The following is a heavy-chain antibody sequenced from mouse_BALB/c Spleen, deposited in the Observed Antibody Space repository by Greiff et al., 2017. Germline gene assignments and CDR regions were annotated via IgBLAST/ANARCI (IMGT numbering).Heavy chain of an antibody. CDR2: IYPGDGDT. CDR1: GYAFSSYW. CDR3: LTTALSFDY. D-gene: IGHD1-2*01. V-gene: IGHV1-80*01. Sequence: QVQLKESGAELVRPGSSVKISCKASGYAFSSYWMNWVKQRPGQGLEWIGQIYPGDGDTNYNGKFKGKATLTADKSSSTAYMQLSSLTSEDSAVYFCLTTALSFDYWGQGTTLTVSS. J-gene: IGHJ2*01.